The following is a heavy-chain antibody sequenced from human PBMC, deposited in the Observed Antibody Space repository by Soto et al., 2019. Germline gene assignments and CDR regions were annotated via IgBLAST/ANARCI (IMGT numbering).Heavy chain of an antibody. CDR3: ASPGENYDFWSGYRFDY. CDR1: GGTFSSYA. CDR2: IIPIFGTA. V-gene: IGHV1-69*13. Sequence: SVKVSCKASGGTFSSYAISWVRQAPGQGLEWMGGIIPIFGTANYAQKFQGRVTITADESTSTAYMELSSLRSEDTAVYYCASPGENYDFWSGYRFDYWGQGTLVTVS. J-gene: IGHJ4*02. D-gene: IGHD3-3*01.